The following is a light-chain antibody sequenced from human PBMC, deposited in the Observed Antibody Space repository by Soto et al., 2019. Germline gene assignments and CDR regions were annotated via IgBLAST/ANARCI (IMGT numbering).Light chain of an antibody. CDR1: QSILNSSNNKNY. CDR3: HYYCATPT. J-gene: IGKJ3*01. V-gene: IGKV4-1*01. Sequence: DIVMTQSPDSLAVSLGERATINCKSSQSILNSSNNKNYLAWYQQKPGQPPNLLINWASTREPGGPDRFSGGLSGTDFAITISRLHAEDQAGYYCHYYCATPTFG. CDR2: WAS.